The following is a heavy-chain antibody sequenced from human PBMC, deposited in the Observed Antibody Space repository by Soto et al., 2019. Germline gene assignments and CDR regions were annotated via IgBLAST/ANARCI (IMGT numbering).Heavy chain of an antibody. Sequence: APVKGSCKASCYTFTSYGISWVRQAPGQRLEWMGWISAYNGNTNYAQKLQGRVTMTTDTSTSTAYMELRSLRSDDTAVYYCARAPCSGGSCYSDYYYYGMDVWGQGTTVTVSS. CDR1: CYTFTSYG. CDR3: ARAPCSGGSCYSDYYYYGMDV. J-gene: IGHJ6*02. CDR2: ISAYNGNT. D-gene: IGHD2-15*01. V-gene: IGHV1-18*01.